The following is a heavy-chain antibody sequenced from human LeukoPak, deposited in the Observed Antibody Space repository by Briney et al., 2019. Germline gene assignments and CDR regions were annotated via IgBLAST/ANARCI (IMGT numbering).Heavy chain of an antibody. CDR3: ARDPPSSSLYDSSGYPEA. CDR2: ISGSGGST. Sequence: GGSLRLSCAASGFTFSSYAMSWVRQAPGKGLEWVSAISGSGGSTYYADSVKGRFTISRDNSKNTLYLQMNSLRAEDTAVYYCARDPPSSSLYDSSGYPEAWGQGTLVTVSS. V-gene: IGHV3-23*01. CDR1: GFTFSSYA. D-gene: IGHD3-22*01. J-gene: IGHJ5*02.